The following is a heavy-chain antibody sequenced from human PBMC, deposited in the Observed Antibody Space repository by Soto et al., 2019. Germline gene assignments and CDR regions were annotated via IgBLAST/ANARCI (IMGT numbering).Heavy chain of an antibody. CDR1: GGSISSYY. Sequence: SETLSLTCTVSGGSISSYYWSWIRQPPGKGLEWIGYIYYSGSTNYNPSLKSRVTISVDTSKNQFSLKLSSVTAADTAVYYCARDKDGHSAFAIWGQGSLVTVSS. D-gene: IGHD2-8*01. CDR2: IYYSGST. V-gene: IGHV4-59*01. J-gene: IGHJ3*02. CDR3: ARDKDGHSAFAI.